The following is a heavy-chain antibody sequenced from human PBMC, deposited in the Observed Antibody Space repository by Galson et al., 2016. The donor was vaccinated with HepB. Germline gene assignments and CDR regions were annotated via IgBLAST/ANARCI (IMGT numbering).Heavy chain of an antibody. V-gene: IGHV3-30*18. D-gene: IGHD1-26*01. CDR2: ISYDGSDK. J-gene: IGHJ3*02. Sequence: SLRLSCAASGFIFSSYGIHWVRQAPGKGLEWVAVISYDGSDKYYADSVKGRFTISRDNSKNKVYLQMNSLRAEDTAVYYCAKVVGAITRGAFDIWGQGTMVTVSS. CDR1: GFIFSSYG. CDR3: AKVVGAITRGAFDI.